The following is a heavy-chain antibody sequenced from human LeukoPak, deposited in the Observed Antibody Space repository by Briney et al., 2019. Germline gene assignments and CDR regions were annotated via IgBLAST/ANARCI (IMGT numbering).Heavy chain of an antibody. J-gene: IGHJ5*02. CDR2: ISSIRNYI. CDR3: AGGWNFSRSICYTARIWFDP. CDR1: KFTFSDFS. D-gene: IGHD2-2*02. Sequence: GGSLRLSCAASKFTFSDFSMSWVRQAPGKGLEWVSSISSIRNYIYYADSVRGRFTISRDNAKHLLYLRVNSLRPDDTARYCFAGGWNFSRSICYTARIWFDPGGQGTLVTVSS. V-gene: IGHV3-21*06.